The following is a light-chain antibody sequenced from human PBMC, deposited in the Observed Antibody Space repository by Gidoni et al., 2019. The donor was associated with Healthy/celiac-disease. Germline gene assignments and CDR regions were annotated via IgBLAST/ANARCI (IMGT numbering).Light chain of an antibody. CDR2: DVS. CDR3: SSYTSSSTLVV. J-gene: IGLJ2*01. V-gene: IGLV2-14*01. CDR1: SSDVGGYNY. Sequence: QSALTQPASVSGSPGPSITISCTGTSSDVGGYNYVSWYQQHPGKAPKLMIYDVSNRPSGVSNRFSGSKYGNTASLTISGLQAEDEADYYCSSYTSSSTLVVFGGGTKLTVL.